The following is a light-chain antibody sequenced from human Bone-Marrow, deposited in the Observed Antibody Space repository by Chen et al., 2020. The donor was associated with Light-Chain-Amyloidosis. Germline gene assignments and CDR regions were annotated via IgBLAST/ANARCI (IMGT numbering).Light chain of an antibody. Sequence: SYVLTQPSSVSVAPGQTATIACGGNNIGSTSVHWYQQTPGQAPLLVVYDDSDRPSGTPERLSGSNAANATTLTSSRVAAGDEADYYCQVWDRGSDRPVFGGGTKLTVL. CDR2: DDS. V-gene: IGLV3-21*02. J-gene: IGLJ3*02. CDR1: NIGSTS. CDR3: QVWDRGSDRPV.